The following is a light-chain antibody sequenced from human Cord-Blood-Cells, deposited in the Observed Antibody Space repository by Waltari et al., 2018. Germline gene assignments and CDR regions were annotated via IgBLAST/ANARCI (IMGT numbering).Light chain of an antibody. J-gene: IGKJ1*01. CDR3: QQYGSSPRT. CDR2: GAS. CDR1: QSVSSSY. V-gene: IGKV3-20*01. Sequence: IASTQSPGTLSLSPGERATLSCRASQSVSSSYLTWYQQKPGQAPRLLIYGASSRATGIPDRFSGSGSGTDFTLTISRLEPEDFAVYYCQQYGSSPRTFGQGTKVEIK.